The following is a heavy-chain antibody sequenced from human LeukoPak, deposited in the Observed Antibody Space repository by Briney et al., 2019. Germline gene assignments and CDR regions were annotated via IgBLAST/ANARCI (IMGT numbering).Heavy chain of an antibody. V-gene: IGHV4-4*02. CDR1: GGSISSSHW. CDR3: ARGLVIAVTGWGQWELPPAGHDS. CDR2: IYHSGIT. Sequence: PSETLSLTCIVSGGSISSSHWWSWVRQPPGKGLEWIADIYHSGITNYNPSLKSRVTISIDKSKNQFSLKLSSMTAADTPVYYCARGLVIAVTGWGQWELPPAGHDSWGQGTLVTVSS. D-gene: IGHD1-26*01. J-gene: IGHJ4*02.